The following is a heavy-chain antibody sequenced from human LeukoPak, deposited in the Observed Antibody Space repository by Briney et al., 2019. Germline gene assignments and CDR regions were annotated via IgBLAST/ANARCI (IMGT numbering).Heavy chain of an antibody. CDR3: ARDGSGWYNWFDP. Sequence: VASVKVSCKASGYTFTGYYMHWVRQAPGQGLEWMGWINPNSGGTNYAQKFQGRVTMTRDTSISTAYMELSRLRSDDTAVYYCARDGSGWYNWFDPWGQGTLVTVSP. D-gene: IGHD6-19*01. J-gene: IGHJ5*02. CDR1: GYTFTGYY. V-gene: IGHV1-2*02. CDR2: INPNSGGT.